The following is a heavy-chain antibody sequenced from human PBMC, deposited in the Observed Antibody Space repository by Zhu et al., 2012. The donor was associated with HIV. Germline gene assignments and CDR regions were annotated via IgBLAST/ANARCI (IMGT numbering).Heavy chain of an antibody. V-gene: IGHV4-38-2*02. CDR1: GYSISSGYY. D-gene: IGHD2-21*02. J-gene: IGHJ3*02. CDR2: IYHSGST. CDR3: ARYSHIVVVTAAEADAFDI. Sequence: QVQLQESGPGLVKPSETLSLTCTVSGYSISSGYYWGWIRQPPGKGLEWIGSIYHSGSTYYNPSLKSRVTISVDTSKNQFSLKLSSVTAADTAVYYCARYSHIVVVTAAEADAFDIWGQGTMVTVSS.